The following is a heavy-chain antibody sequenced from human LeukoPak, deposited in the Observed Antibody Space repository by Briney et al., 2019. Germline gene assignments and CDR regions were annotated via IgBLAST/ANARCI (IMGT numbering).Heavy chain of an antibody. J-gene: IGHJ4*02. V-gene: IGHV3-33*01. CDR3: ARDVVRGPYYYFDY. CDR1: GFTFSTYA. Sequence: PGGSLRLSCAASGFTFSTYAMHWVRQAPGKGLEWVAVIWFDGSNKYYADSVKSRFTISRDNSKNTLYLQMNSLRAEDTSVYYCARDVVRGPYYYFDYWGQGTLVTVSS. D-gene: IGHD2-21*01. CDR2: IWFDGSNK.